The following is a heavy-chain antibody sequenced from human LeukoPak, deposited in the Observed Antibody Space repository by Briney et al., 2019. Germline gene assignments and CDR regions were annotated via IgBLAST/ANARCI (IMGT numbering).Heavy chain of an antibody. CDR2: ISSSSSTI. J-gene: IGHJ6*02. CDR3: ARDILLWFGESPSMDV. D-gene: IGHD3-10*01. V-gene: IGHV3-48*02. CDR1: GFTFSSYS. Sequence: GGSLRLSCVGSGFTFSSYSMNWVRQAPGKGLEWVSYISSSSSTIYYADSVKGRFTISRDNAKSSLYLQMNSLRDEDTAVYYCARDILLWFGESPSMDVWGQGTTVTVSS.